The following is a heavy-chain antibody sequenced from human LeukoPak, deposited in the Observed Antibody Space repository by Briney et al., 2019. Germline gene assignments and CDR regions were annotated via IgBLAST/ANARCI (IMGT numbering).Heavy chain of an antibody. CDR1: GFTFSSYW. CDR3: ARGGYCSGGSCYANYNWFDP. CDR2: INSDGSST. Sequence: GGSLRLSCAASGFTFSSYWMHWVRQAPGKGLVWVSRINSDGSSTSYADSVKGRFTISRDNAKNTLYLQMSSLRAEDTAVYYCARGGYCSGGSCYANYNWFDPWGQGTLVTVSS. V-gene: IGHV3-74*01. J-gene: IGHJ5*02. D-gene: IGHD2-15*01.